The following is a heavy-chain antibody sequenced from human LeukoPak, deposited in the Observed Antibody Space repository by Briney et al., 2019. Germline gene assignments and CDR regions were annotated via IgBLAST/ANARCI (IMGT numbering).Heavy chain of an antibody. CDR2: ISGSGGST. V-gene: IGHV3-23*01. J-gene: IGHJ6*03. Sequence: GGSLRLSCAASGFTFSSYAMSWVRQAPGNGLEWVSAISGSGGSTYYADSVKGRFTISRDNSKNTLYLQMNSLRAEDTAVYYCAKDREDIVVVPAASFYYYYYMDVWGKGTTVTISS. CDR1: GFTFSSYA. CDR3: AKDREDIVVVPAASFYYYYYMDV. D-gene: IGHD2-2*01.